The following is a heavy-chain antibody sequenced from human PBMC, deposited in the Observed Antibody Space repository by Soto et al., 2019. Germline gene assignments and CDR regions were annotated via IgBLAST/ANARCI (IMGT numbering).Heavy chain of an antibody. CDR1: GYSFTSYW. Sequence: GESLKISCKGSGYSFTSYWINWVRQMPGKGLEWMGTIDPSDSYINYSPSFQGQVTISADKSISTAYLQWSSLKASDTAMYYCARRGYYYDSSATNEGAFDIWGQGTMVTVSS. J-gene: IGHJ3*02. CDR2: IDPSDSYI. D-gene: IGHD3-22*01. CDR3: ARRGYYYDSSATNEGAFDI. V-gene: IGHV5-10-1*04.